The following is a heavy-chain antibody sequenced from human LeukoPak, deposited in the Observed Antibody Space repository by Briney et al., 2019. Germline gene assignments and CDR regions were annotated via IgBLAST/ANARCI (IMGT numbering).Heavy chain of an antibody. J-gene: IGHJ4*02. CDR3: ARDRIGSSYPYCDY. D-gene: IGHD6-13*01. CDR2: ISSSGTTI. Sequence: PGGSLRLSCAASGFTFSAYDMGWIRQAPGEGLEWVSYISSSGTTIYYADSVKGRFTISRDNAKNSVYLQMNIMRAEHTAVYLCARDRIGSSYPYCDYWGQGTLVTVSS. CDR1: GFTFSAYD. V-gene: IGHV3-11*04.